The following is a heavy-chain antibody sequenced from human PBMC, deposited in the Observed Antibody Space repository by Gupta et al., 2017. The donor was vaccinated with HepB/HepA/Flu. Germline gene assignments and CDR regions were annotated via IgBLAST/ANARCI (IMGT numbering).Heavy chain of an antibody. CDR1: GGSISSSSYY. J-gene: IGHJ6*02. D-gene: IGHD3-10*01. V-gene: IGHV4-39*01. Sequence: GTLSLTCTVSGGSISSSSYYWGWIRQPPGKGLEWIGSIYYSGSTYYNPSLKSRVTISVDTSKNQFSLKLSSVTAADTAVYYCARHEGRQWFGDPNPPYYYYYYGMDVWGQGTTVTVSS. CDR2: IYYSGST. CDR3: ARHEGRQWFGDPNPPYYYYYYGMDV.